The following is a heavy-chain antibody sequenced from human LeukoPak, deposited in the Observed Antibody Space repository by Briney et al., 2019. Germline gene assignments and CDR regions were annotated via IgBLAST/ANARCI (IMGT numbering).Heavy chain of an antibody. Sequence: ASVKVSCKASGYTFTSYSFSWVRQAPGRGLEWMGWISAYNGNTNYAQKFQGRVTMTTDTSTSTAYMELRSLRSDDTAVYYCAREVWDYDILTGYFDYWGQGTLVTVSS. CDR3: AREVWDYDILTGYFDY. D-gene: IGHD3-9*01. J-gene: IGHJ4*02. CDR2: ISAYNGNT. V-gene: IGHV1-18*04. CDR1: GYTFTSYS.